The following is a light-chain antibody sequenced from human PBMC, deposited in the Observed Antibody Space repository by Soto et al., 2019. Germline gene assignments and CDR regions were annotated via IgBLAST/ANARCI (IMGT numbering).Light chain of an antibody. CDR2: AAS. V-gene: IGKV1-27*01. J-gene: IGKJ3*01. CDR3: QRYNNGPPVT. Sequence: DIQMTQSPSSLSASVGDRVTITCRASQDINNYLAWYQQKPGKPPKLLIYAASTLQSGVPSRFSGGVSGTDFTLTINSLQPEDVATYYCQRYNNGPPVTFGPGTKV. CDR1: QDINNY.